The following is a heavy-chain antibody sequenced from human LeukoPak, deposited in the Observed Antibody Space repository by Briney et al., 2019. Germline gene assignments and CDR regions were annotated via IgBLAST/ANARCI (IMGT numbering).Heavy chain of an antibody. CDR2: IYHSGST. Sequence: PSETLSLICTVSGYSISSGYYWGWIRQPPGKGLEWIGSIYHSGSTYYNPSLKSRVTISVDTSKNQFSLKLSSVTAADTAVYYCARVGWYSSGWYYFDYWGQGTLVTVSS. J-gene: IGHJ4*02. CDR1: GYSISSGYY. V-gene: IGHV4-38-2*02. D-gene: IGHD6-19*01. CDR3: ARVGWYSSGWYYFDY.